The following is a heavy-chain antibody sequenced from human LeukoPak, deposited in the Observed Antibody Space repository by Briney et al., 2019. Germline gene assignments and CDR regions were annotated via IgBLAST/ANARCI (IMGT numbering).Heavy chain of an antibody. D-gene: IGHD4-17*01. V-gene: IGHV4-59*01. CDR1: GGSISSYY. Sequence: SETLSLTCTVSGGSISSYYWSWIRQPPGKGLEWTGYIYYSGSTNYNPSLKSRVTISVDTSKNQFSLKLSSVTAADTAVYYCAHGVNYFDYWGQGTLVTVSS. CDR3: AHGVNYFDY. J-gene: IGHJ4*02. CDR2: IYYSGST.